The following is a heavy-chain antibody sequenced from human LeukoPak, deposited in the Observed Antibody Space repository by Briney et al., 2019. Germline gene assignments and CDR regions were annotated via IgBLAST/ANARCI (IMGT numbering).Heavy chain of an antibody. D-gene: IGHD1-14*01. CDR1: GGSISSGGYY. V-gene: IGHV4-31*03. J-gene: IGHJ4*02. CDR3: ARAYGNPYYFDY. Sequence: PSETLSLTCTVSGGSISSGGYYWSWIRQHPGKGLEWIGYIYYSGSTYYNPSLKSRVTISVDTSKNQFSLKLSSVTAADTAVYYCARAYGNPYYFDYWGQGTLVTVSS. CDR2: IYYSGST.